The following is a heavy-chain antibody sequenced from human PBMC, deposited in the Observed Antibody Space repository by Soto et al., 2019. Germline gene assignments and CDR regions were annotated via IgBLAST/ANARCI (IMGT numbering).Heavy chain of an antibody. D-gene: IGHD3-22*01. V-gene: IGHV3-72*01. Sequence: EVQLVESGGGLVQPGGSLRLSCAGSGFTLSDHYIDWVRQAPGKGLEWVGRSRDKPQGYSTAYAASVKGRFTTSRDKSKNSAYMQMNSLKTEDTAVNYCVRATYFSDSSGYTSCLDYWGQGTLVTVSS. CDR2: SRDKPQGYST. CDR1: GFTLSDHY. J-gene: IGHJ4*02. CDR3: VRATYFSDSSGYTSCLDY.